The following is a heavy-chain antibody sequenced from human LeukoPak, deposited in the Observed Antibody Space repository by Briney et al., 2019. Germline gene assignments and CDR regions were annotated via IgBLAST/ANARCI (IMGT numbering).Heavy chain of an antibody. CDR1: GYTFTGYY. CDR2: INPNSGGT. Sequence: ASVKVSCKASGYTFTGYYIHWVRQAPGQGLEWMGWINPNSGGTNYAQKFQGRVTMTRDTSISTAYMELSRLRSDDTAVYYCARSVANYDILTGYEAQEVDYWGQGTLVTVSS. J-gene: IGHJ4*02. D-gene: IGHD3-9*01. CDR3: ARSVANYDILTGYEAQEVDY. V-gene: IGHV1-2*02.